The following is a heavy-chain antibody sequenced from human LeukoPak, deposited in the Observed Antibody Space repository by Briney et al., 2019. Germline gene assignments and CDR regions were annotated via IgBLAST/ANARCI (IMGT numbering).Heavy chain of an antibody. D-gene: IGHD6-19*01. J-gene: IGHJ4*02. Sequence: SETLSLTCTGSGGSISSSSYYWGWLRQPPGKGLERIGSIYYSGSTYYNLSLKSRVTISVDTSKNQFSLKLSSVTAADTAVYYCARERYSSGWYWDYFDYWGQGTLVTVSS. CDR3: ARERYSSGWYWDYFDY. CDR2: IYYSGST. CDR1: GGSISSSSYY. V-gene: IGHV4-39*01.